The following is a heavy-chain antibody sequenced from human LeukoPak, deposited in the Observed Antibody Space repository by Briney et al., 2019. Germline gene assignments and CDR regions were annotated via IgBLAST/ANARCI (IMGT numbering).Heavy chain of an antibody. CDR2: IYYSGST. CDR1: GGSISSSSYY. V-gene: IGHV4-39*07. J-gene: IGHJ5*02. CDR3: ARDLGAVVTVGGWWFDP. Sequence: SETLSLTCTVSGGSISSSSYYWGWIRQPPGKGLEWIGSIYYSGSTYYNPSLKSRVTISVDTSKNQFSLKLSSVTAADTAVYYCARDLGAVVTVGGWWFDPWGQGTLVTVSS. D-gene: IGHD2-2*01.